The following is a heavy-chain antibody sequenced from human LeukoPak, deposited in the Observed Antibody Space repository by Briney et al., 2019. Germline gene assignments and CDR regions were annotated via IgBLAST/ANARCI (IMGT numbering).Heavy chain of an antibody. V-gene: IGHV3-23*01. D-gene: IGHD4-17*01. CDR3: GRDPNGDYIGAFDFQR. Sequence: GGSLRLSCTGSGCTFANYAMVWVRQTPGKELQWVSAIKSGGWADYAGSVQGRFTMSRDNSKNTVFLQMNSLRAEDTAIYYCGRDPNGDYIGAFDFQRWGQGTQVTVSS. J-gene: IGHJ1*01. CDR1: GCTFANYA. CDR2: IKSGGWA.